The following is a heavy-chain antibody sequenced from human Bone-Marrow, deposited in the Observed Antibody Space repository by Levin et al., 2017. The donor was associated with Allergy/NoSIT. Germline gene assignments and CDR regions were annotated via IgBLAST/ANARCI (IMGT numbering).Heavy chain of an antibody. J-gene: IGHJ5*02. V-gene: IGHV3-23*01. CDR2: LSGSGAST. Sequence: GESLKISCAASGFTFSDYAMNWVRQAPGKGLEWVSGLSGSGASTYYADSVKGRFTISRDNSNNTLYLEMNGLRAEDTALYYCAKKGTISGRPGNWFDPWGQGTRVTVSS. D-gene: IGHD6-6*01. CDR1: GFTFSDYA. CDR3: AKKGTISGRPGNWFDP.